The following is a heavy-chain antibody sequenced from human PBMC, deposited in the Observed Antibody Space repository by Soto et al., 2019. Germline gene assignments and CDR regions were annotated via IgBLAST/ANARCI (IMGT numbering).Heavy chain of an antibody. CDR3: ARGGVFCGDDCYKGGIDY. Sequence: GGSLRLSCAASGFAFSPYAMHWVRQAPGKGLEWVAVISYDGNDKFYADSVKGRFTISRDNSKNTLYLQMNSLRPEDTAVYYCARGGVFCGDDCYKGGIDYWGQGTLVTVSS. V-gene: IGHV3-30-3*01. J-gene: IGHJ4*02. CDR2: ISYDGNDK. CDR1: GFAFSPYA. D-gene: IGHD2-21*02.